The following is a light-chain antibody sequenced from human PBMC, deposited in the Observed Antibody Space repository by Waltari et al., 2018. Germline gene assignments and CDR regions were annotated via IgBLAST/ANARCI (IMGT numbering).Light chain of an antibody. Sequence: QSALTQPRSVSGSPGQSVTISCTGTTSDVGGYDFVSWYQQHPGQAPKLIIDYVRQRPSAVPDRFSGSKSGNTASLTITVLRDDDEAEYVCCSHGGFDTFWVFGGGTKVIVL. CDR1: TSDVGGYDF. V-gene: IGLV2-11*01. CDR2: YVR. CDR3: CSHGGFDTFWV. J-gene: IGLJ3*02.